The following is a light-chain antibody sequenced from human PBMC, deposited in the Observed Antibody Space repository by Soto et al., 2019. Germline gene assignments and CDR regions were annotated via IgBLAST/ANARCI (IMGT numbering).Light chain of an antibody. J-gene: IGKJ4*01. CDR3: QQYNVWPLT. Sequence: ELVLTQSPATLSLSPGERATLSCRASQSVSSSYLAWYQQKPGQAPRLLIYGASTRATGIPARFSGSGSGTDFTLTISSLQSEDFAVYYCQQYNVWPLTFGGGTKVDIK. CDR1: QSVSSSY. V-gene: IGKV3-15*01. CDR2: GAS.